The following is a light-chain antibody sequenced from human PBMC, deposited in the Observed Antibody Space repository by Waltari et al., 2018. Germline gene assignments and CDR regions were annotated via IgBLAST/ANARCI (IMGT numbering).Light chain of an antibody. J-gene: IGLJ1*01. CDR1: SRDVGHYNL. CDR3: CSYAGFGIYV. V-gene: IGLV2-23*02. CDR2: EVT. Sequence: SGLTPPASVSGSPGQPLPLSCTGTSRDVGHYNLCSWSPQYPGKAPKLMVYEVTMRASGVSDRFSGSKSGNTASLTIYGLQSEDEADYYCCSYAGFGIYVFGTGTKVTVL.